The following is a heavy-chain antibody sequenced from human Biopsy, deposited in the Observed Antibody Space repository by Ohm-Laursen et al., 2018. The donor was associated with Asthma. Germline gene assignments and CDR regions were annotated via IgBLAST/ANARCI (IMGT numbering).Heavy chain of an antibody. CDR1: GFAFSSYA. J-gene: IGHJ3*01. D-gene: IGHD3-22*01. Sequence: SLRLSCAASGFAFSSYAMSWVRQAPGQGLEWVANIKHDGSEKNHVDSLKGRFTISRDNAKNSLYLQMNSLKAEDTAVYYCTGREYSDSRISPLDLWGHGTMVTVSS. V-gene: IGHV3-7*01. CDR2: IKHDGSEK. CDR3: TGREYSDSRISPLDL.